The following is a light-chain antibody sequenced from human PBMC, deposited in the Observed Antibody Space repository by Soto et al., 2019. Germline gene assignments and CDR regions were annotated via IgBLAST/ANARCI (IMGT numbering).Light chain of an antibody. CDR2: GVS. Sequence: EIVMPKSPASLSEFKEVRPTLSCMACQSISGTLTWYQQKPGQAPRRLIYGVSTRDTSFPARFSGSGSGTDFTLTISRVQAEDFAVYYCQQDNNWPITFGQGTRLEIK. V-gene: IGKV3-15*01. J-gene: IGKJ5*01. CDR3: QQDNNWPIT. CDR1: QSISGT.